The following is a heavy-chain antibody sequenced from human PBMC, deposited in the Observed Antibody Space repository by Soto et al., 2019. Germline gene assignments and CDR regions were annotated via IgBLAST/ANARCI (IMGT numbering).Heavy chain of an antibody. CDR2: ISYDGSNK. V-gene: IGHV3-30*18. CDR3: AKVFGGYSYGYDLYYYGMDV. D-gene: IGHD5-18*01. Sequence: QVQLVESGGGVVQPGRSLRLSCAASGFTFSSYGMHWVRQAPGKGLEWVAVISYDGSNKYYADSVKGRFTISRDNSKNTLYLQMNSLRAEDTAVYYCAKVFGGYSYGYDLYYYGMDVWGRGTTVTVSS. CDR1: GFTFSSYG. J-gene: IGHJ6*02.